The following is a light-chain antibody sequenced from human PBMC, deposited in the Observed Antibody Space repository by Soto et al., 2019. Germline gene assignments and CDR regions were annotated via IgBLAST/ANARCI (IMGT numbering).Light chain of an antibody. CDR3: QHYNSYSEA. CDR2: DAS. CDR1: QSFSSY. V-gene: IGKV3-11*01. J-gene: IGKJ1*01. Sequence: EIVLTQSPATLSLSPGEGVTLSCRASQSFSSYLAWYQQKPGQAPRLLIYDASRRATGIPARFSGSGSGTDFTLTISSLQPDDFATYYCQHYNSYSEAFGQGTKVDIK.